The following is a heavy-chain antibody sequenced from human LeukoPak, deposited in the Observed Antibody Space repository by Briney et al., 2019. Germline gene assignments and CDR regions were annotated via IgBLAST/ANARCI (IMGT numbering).Heavy chain of an antibody. V-gene: IGHV4-59*11. Sequence: PSETLSLTCTVSGGSISSHYWSWIRQPPGKGLEWIGYIYYSGSTNYNPSLKSRVTISVDTSKNQFSLKLSSVTAADTAVYYCARDRGGTYNWFDPWGQGTLVTVSS. CDR2: IYYSGST. CDR3: ARDRGGTYNWFDP. CDR1: GGSISSHY. J-gene: IGHJ5*02. D-gene: IGHD1-14*01.